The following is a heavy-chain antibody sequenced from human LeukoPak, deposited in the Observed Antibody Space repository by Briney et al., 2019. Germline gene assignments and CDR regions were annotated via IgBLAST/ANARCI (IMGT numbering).Heavy chain of an antibody. J-gene: IGHJ4*02. V-gene: IGHV1-18*01. CDR1: GYTFTIYG. Sequence: ASVKVSCKTSGYTFTIYGISWGRQAPGQGVEWMGLISAYGNTNYAQNLQGRVTMTTDTSTSTAYMELRSLRSDDTAVYYCARGIIGYYFDYCGQGTLVTVSS. CDR3: ARGIIGYYFDY. CDR2: ISAYGNT. D-gene: IGHD2-21*01.